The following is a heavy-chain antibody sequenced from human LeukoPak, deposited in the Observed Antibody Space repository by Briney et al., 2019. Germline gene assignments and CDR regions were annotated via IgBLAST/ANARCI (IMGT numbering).Heavy chain of an antibody. V-gene: IGHV3-7*01. CDR3: ARDGVAPGIYFDY. J-gene: IGHJ4*02. Sequence: PGGSLRLSFSASGFTFSSYWMNWGRQAPGKGLEWVANIKQDGSEKYYVDSVKGRFTISRDNAKNSLYLQMNSLRAEDTAVYYCARDGVAPGIYFDYWGQGALVTVSS. CDR1: GFTFSSYW. D-gene: IGHD2-2*01. CDR2: IKQDGSEK.